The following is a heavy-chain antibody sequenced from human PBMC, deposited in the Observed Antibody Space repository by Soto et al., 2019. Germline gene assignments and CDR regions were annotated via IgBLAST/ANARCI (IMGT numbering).Heavy chain of an antibody. CDR3: ARGGLLWFGAPDAFDI. CDR1: GGSISSGGYS. V-gene: IGHV4-30-2*01. D-gene: IGHD3-10*01. J-gene: IGHJ3*02. CDR2: IYHSGST. Sequence: SETLSLTCAVSGGSISSGGYSWSWIRQPPGKGLGWIGYIYHSGSTYYNPSLKSRVTISVDRSKNQFSLKLSSVTAADTAVYYCARGGLLWFGAPDAFDIWGQGTMVTVSS.